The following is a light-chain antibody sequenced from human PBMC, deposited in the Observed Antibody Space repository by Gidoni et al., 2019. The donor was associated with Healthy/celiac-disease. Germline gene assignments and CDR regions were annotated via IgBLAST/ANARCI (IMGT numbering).Light chain of an antibody. V-gene: IGLV1-47*01. Sequence: QSVLTQPPSTSGPPGQRVTITCSGSSSNIGSNYVYWYQQLPGTAPKLLIYRNNQRPSGLPDRFSGSKSGTSASLAISGLRSEDEADYYCAAWDDSLSGRGVFGGGTKLTVL. CDR2: RNN. CDR1: SSNIGSNY. J-gene: IGLJ2*01. CDR3: AAWDDSLSGRGV.